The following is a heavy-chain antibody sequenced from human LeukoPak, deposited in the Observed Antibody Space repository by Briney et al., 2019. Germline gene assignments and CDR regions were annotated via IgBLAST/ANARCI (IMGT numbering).Heavy chain of an antibody. Sequence: SETLSLTCTVSGGSISSYYWSWIRQPPGKGLEWIGYIYYSGSTNYNPSLKSRVTISVDTSKNQFSLKLSSVPAADTAVYYCARVGMRRDAFDIWGQGTMVTVSS. V-gene: IGHV4-59*01. CDR1: GGSISSYY. CDR2: IYYSGST. D-gene: IGHD3-10*01. J-gene: IGHJ3*02. CDR3: ARVGMRRDAFDI.